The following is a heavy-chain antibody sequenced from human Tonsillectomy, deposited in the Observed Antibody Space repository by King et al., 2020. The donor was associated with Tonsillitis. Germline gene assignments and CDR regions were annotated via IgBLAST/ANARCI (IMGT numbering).Heavy chain of an antibody. J-gene: IGHJ2*01. D-gene: IGHD6-13*01. Sequence: QLVQSGAEVKKPGSSMKVSCKASGGTFSIYAISWVRQAPGQGLEWMGRIIPILGKTNYAQKFQGRVTITADRSTNTAHMELSSLRSEDTAVYYCARLSGYSSRWDWYFDLWGRGTLVTVSS. CDR1: GGTFSIYA. CDR3: ARLSGYSSRWDWYFDL. CDR2: IIPILGKT. V-gene: IGHV1-69*09.